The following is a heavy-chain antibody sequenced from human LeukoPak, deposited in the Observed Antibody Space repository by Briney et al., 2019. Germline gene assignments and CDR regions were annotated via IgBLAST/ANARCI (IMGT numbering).Heavy chain of an antibody. CDR2: IRYDGSNK. CDR3: TNERPRSSYFDY. Sequence: GGSLRLSCAASEFTFSSYWMHWVRQAPGKGLEWVAFIRYDGSNKYYADSVKGRFTISRDNSKNALYLQMNSLRAEDTAVYYCTNERPRSSYFDYWGQGTLVTVSS. J-gene: IGHJ4*02. D-gene: IGHD1-26*01. CDR1: EFTFSSYW. V-gene: IGHV3-30*02.